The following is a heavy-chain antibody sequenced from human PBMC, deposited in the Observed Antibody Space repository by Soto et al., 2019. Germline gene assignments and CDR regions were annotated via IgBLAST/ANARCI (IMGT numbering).Heavy chain of an antibody. D-gene: IGHD2-15*01. CDR3: ASRLGYCSGGSCYQFFDY. CDR2: ISSSSSTI. J-gene: IGHJ4*02. V-gene: IGHV3-48*01. CDR1: GFTFSSYS. Sequence: GGSLRLSCAASGFTFSSYSMNWVRQAPGKGLEWVSYISSSSSTIYYADSVKGRFTISRDNAKNSLYLQMNSLRAEDTAVYYCASRLGYCSGGSCYQFFDYWGQGTLVTVSS.